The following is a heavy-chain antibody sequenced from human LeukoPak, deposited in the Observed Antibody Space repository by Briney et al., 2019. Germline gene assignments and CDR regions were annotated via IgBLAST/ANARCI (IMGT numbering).Heavy chain of an antibody. J-gene: IGHJ4*02. V-gene: IGHV1-24*01. Sequence: ASVKVSCKVSGYTLTELSMHWVRQAPGKGLECMGTFDPEDGETIYAQKFQGRVTMTEDTSTDTAYMKLSSLRSEDTAVYYCATRGWSVIRGAAAHFGYWGQGTLVTVSS. D-gene: IGHD3-10*01. CDR3: ATRGWSVIRGAAAHFGY. CDR1: GYTLTELS. CDR2: FDPEDGET.